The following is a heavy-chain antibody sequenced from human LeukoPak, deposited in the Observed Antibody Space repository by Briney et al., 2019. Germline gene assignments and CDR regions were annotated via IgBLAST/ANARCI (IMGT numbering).Heavy chain of an antibody. J-gene: IGHJ3*02. CDR3: ARDIDIPRGSDAFDI. D-gene: IGHD3-9*01. CDR2: ISSSGSTI. Sequence: GGSLRLSCAASGFTFSDYYMSWIRQAPGKGLEWVSYISSSGSTIYYADSVKGRFTISRDNAKNSLYLQMNSLRAEDTAVYYCARDIDIPRGSDAFDIWGQGTMVTVSS. V-gene: IGHV3-11*01. CDR1: GFTFSDYY.